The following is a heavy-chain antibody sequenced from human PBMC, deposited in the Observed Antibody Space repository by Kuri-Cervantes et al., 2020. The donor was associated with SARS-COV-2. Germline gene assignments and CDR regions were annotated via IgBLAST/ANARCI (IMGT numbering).Heavy chain of an antibody. D-gene: IGHD1-7*01. J-gene: IGHJ2*01. CDR2: TTDDGTNK. V-gene: IGHV3-30-3*01. Sequence: GGSLRLSCEASGFIFSDYAIDWVRQAPGKGLGWVAVTTDDGTNKYYADSVKGRFTISRDNSKNTLYLQMNSLRTEDTAVYNCARGFELLQYFDLWGRGTLVTVSS. CDR1: GFIFSDYA. CDR3: ARGFELLQYFDL.